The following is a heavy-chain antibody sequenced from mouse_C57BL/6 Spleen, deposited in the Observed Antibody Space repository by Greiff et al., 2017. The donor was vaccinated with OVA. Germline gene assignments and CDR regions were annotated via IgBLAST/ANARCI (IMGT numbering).Heavy chain of an antibody. CDR1: GYTFTDYY. J-gene: IGHJ1*03. CDR2: INPYNGGT. Sequence: EVQLQQSGPVLVKPGASVKMSCKASGYTFTDYYMNWVKQSHGQGLEWIGVINPYNGGTSYNQKFKGKATLTVDKSSSTAYMELRSLTSEDSAVYYCTRGGYSNPNWDFDVWGTGTTVTVSS. CDR3: TRGGYSNPNWDFDV. D-gene: IGHD2-5*01. V-gene: IGHV1-19*01.